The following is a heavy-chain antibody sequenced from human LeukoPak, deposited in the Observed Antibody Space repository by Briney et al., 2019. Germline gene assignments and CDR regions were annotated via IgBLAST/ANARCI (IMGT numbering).Heavy chain of an antibody. V-gene: IGHV4-61*02. CDR1: GGSITSGSYY. CDR2: VYMNGHS. CDR3: ARGSCGVNCPKFNWLDT. Sequence: PSETLSLTCTVSGGSITSGSYYWTWIRQSAGGGLEWIGRVYMNGHSNSNPSLESRVTISVDTSNNQFSLNLASVTAADTARYFCARGSCGVNCPKFNWLDTWGQGILVTVSS. D-gene: IGHD2-21*01. J-gene: IGHJ5*02.